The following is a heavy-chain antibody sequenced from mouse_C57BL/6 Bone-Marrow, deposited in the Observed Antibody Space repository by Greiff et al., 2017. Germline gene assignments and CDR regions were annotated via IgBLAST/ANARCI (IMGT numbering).Heavy chain of an antibody. Sequence: QVQLQQSGAELARPGASVKLSCKASGYTFTSYGISWVKQRTGQGLEWIGEIYPRSGSTNYNAKFKGKATFTADTSPNTAYMQLSSLTTEDSAIYYCARKVLRSLYFDVWGTGTTVTVSS. CDR2: IYPRSGST. CDR1: GYTFTSYG. CDR3: ARKVLRSLYFDV. D-gene: IGHD1-1*01. V-gene: IGHV1-81*01. J-gene: IGHJ1*03.